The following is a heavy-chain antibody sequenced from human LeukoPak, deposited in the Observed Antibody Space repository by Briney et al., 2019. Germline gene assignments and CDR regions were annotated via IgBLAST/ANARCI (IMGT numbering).Heavy chain of an antibody. J-gene: IGHJ4*02. CDR1: GGSFSGYY. CDR3: ATGPDYFGY. V-gene: IGHV4-34*01. CDR2: IYYSGST. Sequence: NPSETLSLTCAVYGGSFSGYYWSWIRQPPGKGLEWIGSIYYSGSTYYNPSLKSRVTISVDTSKNQFSLKLSSVTAADTAVYYCATGPDYFGYWGQGTLVTVSS. D-gene: IGHD3-9*01.